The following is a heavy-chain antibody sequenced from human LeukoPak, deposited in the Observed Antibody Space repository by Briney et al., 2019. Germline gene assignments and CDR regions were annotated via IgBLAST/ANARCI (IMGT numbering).Heavy chain of an antibody. Sequence: GGPLRLSCAASGFTSSTYWMSWVRQAPGKGLEWVANIKQDGSEKYYVDSVKGRFTISRDNAKNSLYLEMNSLRAEDTAVYYYARERPFYFDYWGQGTLVTVSS. J-gene: IGHJ4*02. D-gene: IGHD1-1*01. V-gene: IGHV3-7*01. CDR1: GFTSSTYW. CDR3: ARERPFYFDY. CDR2: IKQDGSEK.